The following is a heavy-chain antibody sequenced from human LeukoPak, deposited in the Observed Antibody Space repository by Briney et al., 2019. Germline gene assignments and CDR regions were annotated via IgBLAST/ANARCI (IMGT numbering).Heavy chain of an antibody. D-gene: IGHD3-10*01. CDR1: GFSFSSYA. Sequence: GGSLRLSCSASGFSFSSYAMHWVRQAPGKGLEYVSAISSKGGSTYYADSVKGRFTISRDNSKNTLYLQMSRLRAEDTAVYYCVKDGGRSGSGSYYTDAFDIWGQGAMVTVSS. J-gene: IGHJ3*02. CDR3: VKDGGRSGSGSYYTDAFDI. V-gene: IGHV3-64D*06. CDR2: ISSKGGST.